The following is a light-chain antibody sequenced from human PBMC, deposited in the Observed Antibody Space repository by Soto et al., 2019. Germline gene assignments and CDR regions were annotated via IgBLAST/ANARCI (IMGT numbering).Light chain of an antibody. J-gene: IGLJ1*01. CDR3: SSYTSSSTPYV. V-gene: IGLV2-14*01. Sequence: QSALTQPASVSGSPGQSITISCTGTSSDVGGYNYVSWYQQHPVKAPKLMIYDVTNRPSGVSDRFSGSKSGNTASLTISGLQAEDEADYYCSSYTSSSTPYVFGTGTXVTVL. CDR2: DVT. CDR1: SSDVGGYNY.